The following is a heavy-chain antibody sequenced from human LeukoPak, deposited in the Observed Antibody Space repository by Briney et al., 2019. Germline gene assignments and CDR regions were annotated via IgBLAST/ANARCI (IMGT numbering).Heavy chain of an antibody. D-gene: IGHD3-9*01. V-gene: IGHV4-39*01. J-gene: IGHJ3*02. CDR2: IDYSGST. CDR3: ARHPWGDVLRYFDWLPGAFDI. Sequence: PSETLSLTCTVSGDSISSSYYYWGWIRQPPGKGLEWIGSIDYSGSTYHNPSLKSRVTISVDTSKNQFSLKLSSVTAADTAVYYCARHPWGDVLRYFDWLPGAFDIWGQGTMVTVSS. CDR1: GDSISSSYYY.